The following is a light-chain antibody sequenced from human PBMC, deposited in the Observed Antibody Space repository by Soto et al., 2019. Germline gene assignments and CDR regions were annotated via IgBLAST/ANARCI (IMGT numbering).Light chain of an antibody. J-gene: IGLJ1*01. CDR1: SSDVGVYNY. CDR3: SSYTSSSTLV. V-gene: IGLV2-14*01. CDR2: EVS. Sequence: QSVLTQPASVSGSPGQSITISCTGTSSDVGVYNYVSWYQQHPGKAPKLMIYEVSNRPSGVSNRFYGSKSGNTASLTISGLQAEDEADYYCSSYTSSSTLVFGTGTNVXV.